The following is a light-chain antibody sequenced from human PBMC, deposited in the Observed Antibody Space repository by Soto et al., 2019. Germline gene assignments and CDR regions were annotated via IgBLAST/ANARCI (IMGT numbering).Light chain of an antibody. CDR1: SSDVGGYNY. CDR2: DVS. V-gene: IGLV2-14*01. J-gene: IGLJ2*01. CDR3: SSYATSRDVI. Sequence: QSVLTQPAAVSESPGQSITISCTGTSSDVGGYNYVSWYQQHPGKAPKLMIYDVSNRPSEVSDRFSGSKSGNTAFLTISGLQAEDEADYYCSSYATSRDVIFGGGTKLTVL.